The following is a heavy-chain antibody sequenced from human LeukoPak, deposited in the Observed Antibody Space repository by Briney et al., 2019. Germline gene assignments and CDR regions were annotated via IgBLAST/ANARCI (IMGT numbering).Heavy chain of an antibody. J-gene: IGHJ4*02. CDR2: IYYSGST. D-gene: IGHD6-13*01. CDR3: ASLYSSSWYFY. Sequence: SETLSLTCTVSGGSISSYYWSWIRQPPGKGLEWIGYIYYSGSTNYNPSLKSRVTISVDTSKNQFSLKLSSVTAADTAVYYCASLYSSSWYFYWGQGTLVTVSS. V-gene: IGHV4-59*01. CDR1: GGSISSYY.